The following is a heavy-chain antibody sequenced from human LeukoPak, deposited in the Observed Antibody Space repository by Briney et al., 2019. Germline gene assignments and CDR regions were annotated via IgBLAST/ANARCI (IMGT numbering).Heavy chain of an antibody. CDR1: GFTSSSYG. J-gene: IGHJ4*02. D-gene: IGHD2-2*01. V-gene: IGHV3-23*01. Sequence: PGRSLRLSCAASGFTSSSYGMSWVRHAPGKGLEWVSAISGSGGSTYHADSVRGRFTISRDNSKNTLYLQMNSLRAEDTAVYYCAVQGGYCSSTSCSPADYWGQGTLVTVSS. CDR3: AVQGGYCSSTSCSPADY. CDR2: ISGSGGST.